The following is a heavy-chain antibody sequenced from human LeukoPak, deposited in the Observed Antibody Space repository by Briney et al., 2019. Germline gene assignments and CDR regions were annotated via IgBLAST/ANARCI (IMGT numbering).Heavy chain of an antibody. CDR1: GFTLSGYW. J-gene: IGHJ5*02. CDR2: MNEDGSEK. D-gene: IGHD2-2*01. CDR3: EAEGPAATWFDP. Sequence: PGGSLRLSCAASGFTLSGYWMDWVRQAPGKGLEWVANMNEDGSEKNYVDSVKGRFTISRDNAKNSLYLQMNSLRAEDTAVYYCEAEGPAATWFDPWGQGTLVTVSS. V-gene: IGHV3-7*01.